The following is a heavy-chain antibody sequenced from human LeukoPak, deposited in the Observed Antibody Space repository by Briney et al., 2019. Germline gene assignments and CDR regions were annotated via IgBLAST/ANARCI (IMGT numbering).Heavy chain of an antibody. Sequence: GGSLRLSCAAAGLSFSSYDMYWVRQAPGKGLEWVANIKQDGSEKYYVDFVKGRFTISRDNAKNSLYLQMNSLRAEDTAVYYCARDPKITIFGLDPDYWGQGTLVTVSS. CDR1: GLSFSSYD. J-gene: IGHJ4*02. CDR3: ARDPKITIFGLDPDY. D-gene: IGHD3-3*01. CDR2: IKQDGSEK. V-gene: IGHV3-7*01.